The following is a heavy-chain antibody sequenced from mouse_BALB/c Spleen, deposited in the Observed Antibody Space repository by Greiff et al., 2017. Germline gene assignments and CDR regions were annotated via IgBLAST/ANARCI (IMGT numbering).Heavy chain of an antibody. J-gene: IGHJ3*01. D-gene: IGHD2-14*01. CDR1: GYTFTSYW. CDR3: ARSAYRYDASWFAY. V-gene: IGHV1-7*01. CDR2: INPSTGYT. Sequence: QVQLQQSGAELAKPGASVKMSCKASGYTFTSYWMHWVKQRPGQGLEWIGYINPSTGYTEYNQKFKDKATLTADKSSSTAYMQLSSLTSEDSAVYYCARSAYRYDASWFAYWGQGTLVTVSA.